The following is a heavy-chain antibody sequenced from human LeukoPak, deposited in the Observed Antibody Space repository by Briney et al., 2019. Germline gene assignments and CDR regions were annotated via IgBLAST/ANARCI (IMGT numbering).Heavy chain of an antibody. Sequence: ASVKVSCKVSGYTLTELSMHWVRQAPGKGLEWMGGFDPEDGETIYAQKFQGRVTMTEDTSTDTAYMELSSLRSEDTAVYYCATRPIVVVTEAYAGFVYWGQGTLVTVSS. D-gene: IGHD3-22*01. CDR2: FDPEDGET. CDR3: ATRPIVVVTEAYAGFVY. CDR1: GYTLTELS. J-gene: IGHJ4*02. V-gene: IGHV1-24*01.